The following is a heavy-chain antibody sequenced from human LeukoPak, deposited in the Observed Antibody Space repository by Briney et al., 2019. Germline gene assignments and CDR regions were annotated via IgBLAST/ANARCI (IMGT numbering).Heavy chain of an antibody. D-gene: IGHD2-2*01. V-gene: IGHV3-69-1*01. CDR2: ISSNNNI. CDR1: GFTFSSYA. Sequence: GGSMRLSCVGSGFTFSSYAMNSVRQAPGKGLEWVSSISSNNNIYYADSVKGRFTISRDNAKNSLSLQMNSLRGEDTAVYYCGREDCNNVRCYGASDAWGQGTLVTVSS. J-gene: IGHJ5*02. CDR3: GREDCNNVRCYGASDA.